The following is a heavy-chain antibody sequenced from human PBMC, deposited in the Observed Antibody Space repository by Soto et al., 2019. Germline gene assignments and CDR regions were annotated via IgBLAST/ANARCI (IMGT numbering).Heavy chain of an antibody. V-gene: IGHV1-3*01. CDR2: INAGNGNT. J-gene: IGHJ3*01. Sequence: VQLVQSGAEVKKPGASVKISCKGSGYTFTAYALHWVRQAPGQRPEWMGWINAGNGNTQYPQKFQGRVTITRDTSASTAHMELSSLRFEDSAVYYCARGGHWGSLWGLGTMVTVSS. CDR1: GYTFTAYA. D-gene: IGHD7-27*01. CDR3: ARGGHWGSL.